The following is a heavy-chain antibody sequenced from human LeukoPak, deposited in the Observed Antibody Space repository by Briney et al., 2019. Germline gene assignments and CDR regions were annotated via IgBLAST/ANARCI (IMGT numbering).Heavy chain of an antibody. V-gene: IGHV6-1*01. CDR1: GEDVSSNTAS. Sequence: SQTLSLTCAISGEDVSSNTASWTWIRQSPSRGLEWLGKTYYRSQWFTHYAVSVKSRIIINPDTSKNQVSLQLNSVTPEDTAVYYRARDRFEGYSASYYFDYWGQGTLITVSS. CDR2: TYYRSQWFT. D-gene: IGHD6-13*01. CDR3: ARDRFEGYSASYYFDY. J-gene: IGHJ4*02.